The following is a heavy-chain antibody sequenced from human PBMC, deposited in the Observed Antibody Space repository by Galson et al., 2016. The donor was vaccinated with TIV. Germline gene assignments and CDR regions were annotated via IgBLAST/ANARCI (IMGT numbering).Heavy chain of an antibody. Sequence: PALVKPTQTLTLTCTFSGFSLTTRGVGVAWIRQPPRKALEWLAFIYWDEDTRYAPSLRNRLTVTKDPSKNQVVLTLTDMDPADTGTYYCAHRKPGSRPLDAFDNWGQGTMVTVSS. CDR2: IYWDEDT. CDR3: AHRKPGSRPLDAFDN. CDR1: GFSLTTRGVG. V-gene: IGHV2-5*05. J-gene: IGHJ3*02. D-gene: IGHD2-15*01.